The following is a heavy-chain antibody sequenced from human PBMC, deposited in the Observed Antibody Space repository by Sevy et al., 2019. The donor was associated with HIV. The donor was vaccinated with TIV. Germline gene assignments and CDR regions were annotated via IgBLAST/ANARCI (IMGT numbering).Heavy chain of an antibody. CDR2: IKQDGSWK. D-gene: IGHD3-10*01. Sequence: GGSLRLSCAASGFTFSSYWMSWVRQAPGKGLEWVANIKQDGSWKYYVHSVKGRFTISRDNAKNSLYLQMNSLRAEDTAVYYCARDFYSYGLEYWGQGTLVTVSS. CDR1: GFTFSSYW. J-gene: IGHJ4*02. CDR3: ARDFYSYGLEY. V-gene: IGHV3-7*03.